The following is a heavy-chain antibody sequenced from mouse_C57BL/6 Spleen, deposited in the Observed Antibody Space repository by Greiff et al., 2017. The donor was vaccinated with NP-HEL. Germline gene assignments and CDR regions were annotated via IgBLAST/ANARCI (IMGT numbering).Heavy chain of an antibody. J-gene: IGHJ3*01. Sequence: EVKVEESGGGLVQPGGSMKLSCVASGFTFSNYWMNWVRQSPEQGLEWVAQIRLKSDNYATHYAESVKGRFTISRDDSKSSVYLQMNNLRAEDTGIYYCTGGGWAAWFDDWGQGTLVTVSA. D-gene: IGHD3-3*01. CDR2: IRLKSDNYAT. CDR3: TGGGWAAWFDD. CDR1: GFTFSNYW. V-gene: IGHV6-3*01.